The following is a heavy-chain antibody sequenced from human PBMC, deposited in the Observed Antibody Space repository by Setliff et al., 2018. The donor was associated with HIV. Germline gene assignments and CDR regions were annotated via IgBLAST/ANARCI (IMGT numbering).Heavy chain of an antibody. CDR3: ARDRTPLITPGDTKGFDI. D-gene: IGHD3-10*01. V-gene: IGHV1-69*10. CDR2: IIPILGTP. CDR1: GVTLNIAYG. Sequence: SVKVSCKASGVTLNIAYGISWVRQAPGQGLEWMGGIIPILGTPNYALKFKGRVTIIADKSTGTVNMELSNLRSDDTAVYFCARDRTPLITPGDTKGFDIWGQGTMVTVSS. J-gene: IGHJ3*02.